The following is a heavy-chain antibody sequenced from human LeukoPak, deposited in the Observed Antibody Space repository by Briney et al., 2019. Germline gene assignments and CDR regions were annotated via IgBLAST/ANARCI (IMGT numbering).Heavy chain of an antibody. CDR3: AKDVYSGNFEGAFDI. Sequence: GGSLRLSCAASGFTFSSYSMNWVRQAPGKGLEWVSYISSYTSTIYYADSVKGRFTISRDNSKNTLYLQMNSLRAEDTAVYYCAKDVYSGNFEGAFDIWGQGTMVTVSS. J-gene: IGHJ3*02. CDR1: GFTFSSYS. D-gene: IGHD1-26*01. V-gene: IGHV3-48*01. CDR2: ISSYTSTI.